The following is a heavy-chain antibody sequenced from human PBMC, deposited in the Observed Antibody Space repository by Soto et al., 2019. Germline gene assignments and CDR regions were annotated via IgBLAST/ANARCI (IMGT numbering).Heavy chain of an antibody. CDR1: GFTFSSYS. CDR3: ARASYYYDGSGYHGY. J-gene: IGHJ4*02. D-gene: IGHD3-22*01. V-gene: IGHV3-21*01. CDR2: ISSSSSYI. Sequence: EVQLVESGGGLVKPGGSLRLSCAASGFTFSSYSMNWDRQAPGKGLEWVSSISSSSSYIYYADSVKGRFTISRDNAKNSLYLQMNSLRAEDTAVYYCARASYYYDGSGYHGYWGQGTLVTVSS.